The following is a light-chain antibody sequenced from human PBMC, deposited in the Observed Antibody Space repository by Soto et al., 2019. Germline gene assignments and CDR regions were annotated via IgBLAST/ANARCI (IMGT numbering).Light chain of an antibody. CDR1: QSVSSSY. CDR3: QQYGSTPLT. J-gene: IGKJ1*01. CDR2: GAS. Sequence: EIVLTQSPGTLSLSPGERATLSCRASQSVSSSYLAWYQQKPCQAPRLLIYGASNRAAGFPDRFSGSGSGSDFTLTISRLEPEDFAVYYCQQYGSTPLTFGQGTKVEIK. V-gene: IGKV3-20*01.